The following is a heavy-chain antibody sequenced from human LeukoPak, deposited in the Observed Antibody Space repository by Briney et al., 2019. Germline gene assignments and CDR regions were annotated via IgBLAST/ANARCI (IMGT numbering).Heavy chain of an antibody. J-gene: IGHJ6*03. V-gene: IGHV3-21*01. D-gene: IGHD6-19*01. CDR3: ARDVGVAVADYYYYMDV. Sequence: PGGSLRLSCAASGFTFSNYRMNWVRQAPGKGLEWVSSIGTSSSYIYYADSVKGRFSISRDNAKNSLYLQMNSLRAEDTAVYYCARDVGVAVADYYYYMDVWGKGTTVTVSS. CDR2: IGTSSSYI. CDR1: GFTFSNYR.